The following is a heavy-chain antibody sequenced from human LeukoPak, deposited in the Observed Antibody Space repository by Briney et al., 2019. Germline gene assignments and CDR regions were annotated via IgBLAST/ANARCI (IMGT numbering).Heavy chain of an antibody. CDR3: AKVSSRGGSYDY. V-gene: IGHV3-23*01. CDR1: GFTFSTYW. J-gene: IGHJ4*02. CDR2: ISGSGGST. Sequence: PGGSLRLSCSASGFTFSTYWMSWVRQAPGKGLEWVSAISGSGGSTYYADSVKGRFTISRDNSKNTLYLQMNSLRAEDTAVYYCAKVSSRGGSYDYWGQGTLVTVSS. D-gene: IGHD1-26*01.